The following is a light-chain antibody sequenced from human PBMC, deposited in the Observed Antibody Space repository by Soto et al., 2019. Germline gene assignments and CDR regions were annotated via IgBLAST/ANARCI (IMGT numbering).Light chain of an antibody. CDR3: QQYHSPPLT. V-gene: IGKV3-20*01. CDR1: QSIRSNY. Sequence: EIVLTQSPGPLSLSPGQRATLSCRASQSIRSNYVAWFQQTPGQAPRLLIYGAVNKASGIPDRFSGSGSGTAFTRTTSCLEPEDFVVDYCQQYHSPPLTFGQGTKVDIK. J-gene: IGKJ1*01. CDR2: GAV.